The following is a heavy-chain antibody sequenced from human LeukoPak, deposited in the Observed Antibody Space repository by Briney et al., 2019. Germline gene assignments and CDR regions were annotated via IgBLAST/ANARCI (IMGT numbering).Heavy chain of an antibody. CDR2: IIPIFGTA. D-gene: IGHD2-2*03. V-gene: IGHV1-69*13. CDR3: ARVRGYCSSTSCHLDY. J-gene: IGHJ4*02. Sequence: GASVKVSCKASGGTFISYAISWVQQAPGQELEWMGGIIPIFGTANYAQKFQGRVTITADESTSTAYMELSSLRSEDTAVYYCARVRGYCSSTSCHLDYWGQGTLVTVSS. CDR1: GGTFISYA.